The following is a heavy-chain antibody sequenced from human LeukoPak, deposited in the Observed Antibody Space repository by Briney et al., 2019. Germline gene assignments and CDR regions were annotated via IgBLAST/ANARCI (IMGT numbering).Heavy chain of an antibody. CDR2: ISFGGGGH. D-gene: IGHD3-3*01. Sequence: PGGSLRLSCAASGFTFRNYGMHWVRQSPVKGLEWLAFISFGGGGHSQRDSVKGRFTVSRDNSKTTLYLHMNSLRPEDTAVYYCSRGFAGVEDPRTYPFDFWGQGTLVTVSP. CDR1: GFTFRNYG. CDR3: SRGFAGVEDPRTYPFDF. V-gene: IGHV3-30*02. J-gene: IGHJ4*02.